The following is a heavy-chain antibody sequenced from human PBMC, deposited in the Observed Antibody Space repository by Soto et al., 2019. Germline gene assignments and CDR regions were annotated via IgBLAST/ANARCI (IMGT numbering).Heavy chain of an antibody. Sequence: QVQLVESGGGVVQPGRSLSLSCAASGFTFSSYAMHWVRQAPGKGLEWVAVISYDGSNKYYADSVKGRFTISRDNSKNTLYLKMTSLIAEDTAVYYCARVRTYYYDSSGYPLAFDIWGQGTMVTVSS. D-gene: IGHD3-22*01. CDR2: ISYDGSNK. CDR1: GFTFSSYA. V-gene: IGHV3-30-3*01. J-gene: IGHJ3*02. CDR3: ARVRTYYYDSSGYPLAFDI.